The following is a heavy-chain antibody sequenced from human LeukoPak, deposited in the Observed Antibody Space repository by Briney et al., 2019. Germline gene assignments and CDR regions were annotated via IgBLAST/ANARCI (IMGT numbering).Heavy chain of an antibody. Sequence: KPSETLSLTCTVSGGSISSGGYYWSWIRQHPGKGLEWIGYIYYSGSTYYNPSLKSRVTISVDTSKNQFSLKLSSVTAADTAVYYCARGAALNWFDPWGQGTLVTVSS. J-gene: IGHJ5*02. CDR2: IYYSGST. CDR3: ARGAALNWFDP. V-gene: IGHV4-31*03. CDR1: GGSISSGGYY. D-gene: IGHD6-6*01.